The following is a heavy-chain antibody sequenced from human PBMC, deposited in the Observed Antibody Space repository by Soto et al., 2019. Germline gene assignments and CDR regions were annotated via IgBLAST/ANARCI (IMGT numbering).Heavy chain of an antibody. V-gene: IGHV4-30-4*01. CDR3: ARGPSGDKVDY. Sequence: QVQLQEPGPRLVEPSQTLSLTCTVSGGSISSGDYYWSWIRQPPGTGLEWIGHIYHSGSTYINPSRKSRVTISVDMSKNQFSLKVNSVTAADTAVYYCARGPSGDKVDYWGQGTLVTVSS. CDR2: IYHSGST. J-gene: IGHJ4*02. CDR1: GGSISSGDYY. D-gene: IGHD1-26*01.